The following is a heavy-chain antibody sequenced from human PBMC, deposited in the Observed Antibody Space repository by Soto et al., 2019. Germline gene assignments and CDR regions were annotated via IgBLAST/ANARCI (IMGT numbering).Heavy chain of an antibody. CDR2: ISGSGGST. CDR3: AKGEGYYDSSGYYYWLGAFDI. CDR1: GFTFSSYA. Sequence: PGGSLRLSCAASGFTFSSYAMSWVRQAPGKGLEWVSAISGSGGSTYYADSVKGRFTISRDNSKNTLYLQMNSLRAEDTAVYYCAKGEGYYDSSGYYYWLGAFDIWGQGTMGTVSS. J-gene: IGHJ3*02. D-gene: IGHD3-22*01. V-gene: IGHV3-23*01.